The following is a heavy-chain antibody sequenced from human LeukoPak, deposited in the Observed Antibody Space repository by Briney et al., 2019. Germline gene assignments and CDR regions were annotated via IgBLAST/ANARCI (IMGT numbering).Heavy chain of an antibody. CDR1: GYTFTSYD. D-gene: IGHD6-6*01. J-gene: IGHJ4*02. V-gene: IGHV1-8*03. CDR3: ARVNTQKGGSSPNY. CDR2: MNPNSGNT. Sequence: ASVKVSCKASGYTFTSYDINWVRQATGQGLEWMGWMNPNSGNTDYAQKFQGRVTITRNTSISTAYMELSSLRSEDTAVYYCARVNTQKGGSSPNYWGQGTLVTVSS.